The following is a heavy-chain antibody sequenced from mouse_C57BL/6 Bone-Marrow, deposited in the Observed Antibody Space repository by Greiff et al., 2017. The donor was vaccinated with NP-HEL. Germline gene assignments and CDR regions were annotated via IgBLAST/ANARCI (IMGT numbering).Heavy chain of an antibody. CDR2: IDPENGDT. D-gene: IGHD1-1*01. CDR3: TTPFITTVVATVDY. Sequence: EVNVVESGAELVRPGASVKLSCTASGFNIKDDYMHWVKQRPEQGLEWIGWIDPENGDTEYASKFQGKATITADTSSNTAYLQLSSLTSEDTAVYYCTTPFITTVVATVDYWGQGTTLTVSS. CDR1: GFNIKDDY. J-gene: IGHJ2*01. V-gene: IGHV14-4*01.